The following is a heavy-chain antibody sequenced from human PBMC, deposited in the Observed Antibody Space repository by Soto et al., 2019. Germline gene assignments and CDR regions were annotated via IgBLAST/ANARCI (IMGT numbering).Heavy chain of an antibody. CDR2: IYHSGST. J-gene: IGHJ4*02. CDR3: ARAGGLGAVAVDY. D-gene: IGHD6-19*01. V-gene: IGHV4-30-2*01. Sequence: TLSLTCAVSGGSISSGGYSSSWIRQPPGKGLEWIGYIYHSGSTYYNPSLKSRVTISVDRSKNQFSLKLSSVTAADTAVYYCARAGGLGAVAVDYWGQGTLVTVS. CDR1: GGSISSGGYS.